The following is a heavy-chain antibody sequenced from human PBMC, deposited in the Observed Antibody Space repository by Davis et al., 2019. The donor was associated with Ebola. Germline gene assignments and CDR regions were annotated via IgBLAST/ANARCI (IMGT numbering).Heavy chain of an antibody. CDR2: IKQDGSEK. V-gene: IGHV3-7*03. Sequence: PGGSLRLSCAASGFTFSSYWMSWVRQAPGKGLEWVANIKQDGSEKYYVDSVKGRFTISRDNAKNSLYLQMNSLRAEDTAVYYCTATDLKYYYDSSAHWGALFDYWGQGTLVTVSS. J-gene: IGHJ4*02. D-gene: IGHD3-22*01. CDR3: TATDLKYYYDSSAHWGALFDY. CDR1: GFTFSSYW.